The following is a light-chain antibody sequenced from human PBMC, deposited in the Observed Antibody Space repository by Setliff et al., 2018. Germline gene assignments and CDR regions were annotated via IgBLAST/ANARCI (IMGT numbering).Light chain of an antibody. CDR3: LSYAGSGTYV. CDR2: QVN. CDR1: SSDVGTYNI. V-gene: IGLV2-23*02. J-gene: IGLJ1*01. Sequence: QSALTQPASVSGSPGQSITISCTGSSSDVGTYNIVSWYQQHPGKAPKILFYQVNQRPSGVSDRFSGSKSGNTASLTISGLQAEDEADYYCLSYAGSGTYVFGSGTKGTVL.